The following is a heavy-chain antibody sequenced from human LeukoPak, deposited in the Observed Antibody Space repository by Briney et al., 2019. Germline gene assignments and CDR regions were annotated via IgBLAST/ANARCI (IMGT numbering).Heavy chain of an antibody. CDR1: GYTFTSYY. CDR3: ARAINEYYDFWSGKYYGMDV. J-gene: IGHJ6*02. Sequence: ASVKVSCKASGYTFTSYYMHWARQAPGQGLEWMGIINPSGGSTSYAQKFQGRVTMTRDTSTSTVYMELSSLRSEDTAVYYCARAINEYYDFWSGKYYGMDVWGQGTTVTVSS. D-gene: IGHD3-3*01. V-gene: IGHV1-46*01. CDR2: INPSGGST.